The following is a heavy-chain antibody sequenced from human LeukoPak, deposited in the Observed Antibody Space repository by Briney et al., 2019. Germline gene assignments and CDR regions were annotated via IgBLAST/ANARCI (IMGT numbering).Heavy chain of an antibody. CDR1: GGSISSYY. Sequence: PSETLSLTCTISGGSISSYYWSWIRQPAGKGLEWIGRIYTSGSTNYNPSLKSRVTMSVDTSKNQFSLKLSSVTAADTAVYYCAATTRTPGIAAAGYWGQGTLVTVSS. CDR2: IYTSGST. D-gene: IGHD6-13*01. CDR3: AATTRTPGIAAAGY. V-gene: IGHV4-4*07. J-gene: IGHJ4*02.